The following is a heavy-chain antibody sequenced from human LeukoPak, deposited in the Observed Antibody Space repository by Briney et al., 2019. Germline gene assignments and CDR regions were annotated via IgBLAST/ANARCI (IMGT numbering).Heavy chain of an antibody. D-gene: IGHD6-19*01. J-gene: IGHJ5*02. CDR3: ARGKVGSGWYGDNWFDP. V-gene: IGHV6-1*01. Sequence: SQTLSLTCVISGDSVSRNSAAWNWIRQSPSRGLEWLGRTYYRSKWYNDYAVSVKSRITINPDTSKNQFSLQLNSVTPEDTAVYYCARGKVGSGWYGDNWFDPWGQGTLVTVSS. CDR2: TYYRSKWYN. CDR1: GDSVSRNSAA.